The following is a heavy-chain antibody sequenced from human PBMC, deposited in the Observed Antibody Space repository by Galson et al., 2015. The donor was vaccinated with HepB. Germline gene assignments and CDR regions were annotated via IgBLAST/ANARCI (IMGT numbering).Heavy chain of an antibody. Sequence: SLRLSCAASGFTFSSYGMHWVRQAPGKGLEWVAVISYDGSNKYYADSVKGRFTISRDNSKNTLYLQMNSLRAEDTAVYCCAKDHQVVVVPAAIYVQRYYYYGMDVWGQGTTVTVSS. J-gene: IGHJ6*02. D-gene: IGHD2-2*01. CDR3: AKDHQVVVVPAAIYVQRYYYYGMDV. CDR1: GFTFSSYG. CDR2: ISYDGSNK. V-gene: IGHV3-30*18.